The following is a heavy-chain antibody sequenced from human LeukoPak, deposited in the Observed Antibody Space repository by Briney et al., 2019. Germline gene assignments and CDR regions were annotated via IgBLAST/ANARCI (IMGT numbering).Heavy chain of an antibody. D-gene: IGHD2-2*01. CDR3: ARRQGCSSTSCPPDS. Sequence: PGESLKISCRGSGYSFTTYWIGWVRQMPGKGLEWMGIIYPGDSDTRYSPSFQGQVTMSADKSINTAYLQWSSLKASDTAMYYCARRQGCSSTSCPPDSWGQGTLVTVSS. CDR2: IYPGDSDT. V-gene: IGHV5-51*01. CDR1: GYSFTTYW. J-gene: IGHJ4*02.